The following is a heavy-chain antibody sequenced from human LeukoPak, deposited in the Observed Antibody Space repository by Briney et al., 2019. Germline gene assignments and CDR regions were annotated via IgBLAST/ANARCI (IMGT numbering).Heavy chain of an antibody. Sequence: GRSLSPARAAAGFTFTSNAMRWVRQAPGKWLEWVSCISGSGRTTYYADSVKGRFTISRDNSKNTLYLQMNSLRAEDTAVYYCAKSRPPLEDGDPYSYYYGMDVWGQGTTVTVSS. CDR3: AKSRPPLEDGDPYSYYYGMDV. D-gene: IGHD4-17*01. J-gene: IGHJ6*02. CDR1: GFTFTSNA. CDR2: ISGSGRTT. V-gene: IGHV3-23*01.